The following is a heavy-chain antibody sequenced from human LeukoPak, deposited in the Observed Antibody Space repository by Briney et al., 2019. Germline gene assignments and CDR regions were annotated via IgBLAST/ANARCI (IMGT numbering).Heavy chain of an antibody. CDR1: GFTFSSYS. V-gene: IGHV3-21*01. J-gene: IGHJ5*02. Sequence: GGSLRLSCAASGFTFSSYSMNWVRQAPGKGLEWVSSISSSSSYIYYADSVKGRFTISRGNAKNSLYLQMNSLRAEDTAVYYCAREEKIFGVAIAPWGQGTLVTVSS. CDR2: ISSSSSYI. CDR3: AREEKIFGVAIAP. D-gene: IGHD3-3*01.